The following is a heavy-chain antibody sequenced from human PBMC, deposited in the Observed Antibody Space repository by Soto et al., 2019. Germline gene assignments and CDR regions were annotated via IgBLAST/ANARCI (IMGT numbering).Heavy chain of an antibody. J-gene: IGHJ6*02. CDR3: ARESGGGHSYGYYYYYGMDV. V-gene: IGHV1-8*01. Sequence: ASVKVSCKASGYTFTSYDINWVRQATGQGLEWMGWMNPNSGNTGYAQKFQGRVTMTRNTSISTAYMELSSLRSEDTAVYYCARESGGGHSYGYYYYYGMDVWGQGTTVTVSS. D-gene: IGHD5-18*01. CDR2: MNPNSGNT. CDR1: GYTFTSYD.